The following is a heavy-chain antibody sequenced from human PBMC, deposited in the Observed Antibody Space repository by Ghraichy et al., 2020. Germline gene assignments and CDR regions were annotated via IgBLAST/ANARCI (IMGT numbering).Heavy chain of an antibody. Sequence: GGSLRLSCAASGFTFSSYAMSWVRQAPGKGLEWVSAISGSGGSTYYADSVKGRFTISRDNSKNTLYLQMNSLRAEDTAVYYCAKPKHNYYDSSGYYWWGYYFDYWGQGTLVTVSS. CDR3: AKPKHNYYDSSGYYWWGYYFDY. CDR1: GFTFSSYA. J-gene: IGHJ4*02. CDR2: ISGSGGST. D-gene: IGHD3-22*01. V-gene: IGHV3-23*01.